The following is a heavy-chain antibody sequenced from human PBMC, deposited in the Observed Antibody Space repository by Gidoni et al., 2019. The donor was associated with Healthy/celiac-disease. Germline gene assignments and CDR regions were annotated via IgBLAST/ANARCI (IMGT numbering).Heavy chain of an antibody. V-gene: IGHV3-53*02. CDR3: ARGIAARRWLNWFDP. CDR1: GCTGSSNY. D-gene: IGHD6-6*01. CDR2: IHIGCST. J-gene: IGHJ5*02. Sequence: EVQLVETGGGWIQPGGYLRRSCAASGCTGSSNYMSWVRQAPGKGLEGVSVIHIGCSTHYADSVKVLFTISRDNSKNTLYLQMNSLRAEDTAVYYCARGIAARRWLNWFDPWGQGTLVTVSS.